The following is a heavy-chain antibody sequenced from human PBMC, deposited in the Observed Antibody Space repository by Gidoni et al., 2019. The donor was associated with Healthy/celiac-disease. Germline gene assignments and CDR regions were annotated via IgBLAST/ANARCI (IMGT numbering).Heavy chain of an antibody. D-gene: IGHD3-16*01. Sequence: EVQLVESGGGLVQPGGSLRLPCAASGFTFSSYWMSWVRQAQGKGLEWVANIKQDGSEKYYVDSVKGRFTISRDNAKNSLYLQMNSRRAEDTAVYYCARGDSYYDYVWGSPLADYWGQGTLVTVSS. J-gene: IGHJ4*02. CDR1: GFTFSSYW. CDR2: IKQDGSEK. V-gene: IGHV3-7*03. CDR3: ARGDSYYDYVWGSPLADY.